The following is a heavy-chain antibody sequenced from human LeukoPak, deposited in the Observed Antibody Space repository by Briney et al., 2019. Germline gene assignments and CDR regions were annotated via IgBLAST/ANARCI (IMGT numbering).Heavy chain of an antibody. Sequence: PGGSLRLSCAASGFTFSSYAMSWVRQAPGKGLEWVSAISGSGGSTYYADSVKGRFTISRDNSKNTLYLQMNSLRAEDTAVYYCAKDSSIGEYSSGWAFDYWGQGTLVTVSS. CDR2: ISGSGGST. CDR3: AKDSSIGEYSSGWAFDY. CDR1: GFTFSSYA. J-gene: IGHJ4*02. V-gene: IGHV3-23*01. D-gene: IGHD6-19*01.